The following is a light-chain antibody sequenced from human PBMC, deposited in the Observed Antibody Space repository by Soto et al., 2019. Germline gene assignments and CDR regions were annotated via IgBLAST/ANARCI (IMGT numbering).Light chain of an antibody. CDR1: ERLVHSDGNIY. V-gene: IGKV2-24*01. Sequence: IVMTQTPLSLAVALGQPASISGRSSERLVHSDGNIYLSWFQQRPGQPPRPLIYKISQRLSGVPDRFSGSGAGTDFTLKISRVEAEDVGVNYCMQGTLWWTFGQGTKVEIK. J-gene: IGKJ1*01. CDR3: MQGTLWWT. CDR2: KIS.